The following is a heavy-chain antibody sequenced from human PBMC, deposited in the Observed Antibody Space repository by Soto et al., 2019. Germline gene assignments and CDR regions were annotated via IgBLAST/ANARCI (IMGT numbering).Heavy chain of an antibody. D-gene: IGHD1-26*01. CDR1: GYSFNSHW. J-gene: IGHJ5*02. CDR3: ARNPGTNWFDP. Sequence: PGESLKISCKGSGYSFNSHWIGWVRQVPGKGLEWMGIIYPGDSDIRYSPSFQGQVTISADKSISTAYLQWSSLKASDAAMYYCARNPGTNWFDPWGQGTLVTVS. CDR2: IYPGDSDI. V-gene: IGHV5-51*01.